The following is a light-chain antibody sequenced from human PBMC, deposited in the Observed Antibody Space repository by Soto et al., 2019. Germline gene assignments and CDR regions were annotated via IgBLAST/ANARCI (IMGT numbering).Light chain of an antibody. J-gene: IGKJ1*01. CDR1: QSVSSN. V-gene: IGKV3-15*01. CDR2: GAS. CDR3: QQYNNWPPL. Sequence: DIVMTQSPATLSVSPGERATLSCRASQSVSSNLAWYQQKPGQAPRLLIYGASTRATGIPARFSGSGSGTECTLTISSLQSEDFAVDYCQQYNNWPPLFGQGTKVEIK.